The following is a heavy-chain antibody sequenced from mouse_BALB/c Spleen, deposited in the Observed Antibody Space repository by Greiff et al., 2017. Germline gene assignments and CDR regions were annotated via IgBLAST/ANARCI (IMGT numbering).Heavy chain of an antibody. J-gene: IGHJ4*01. D-gene: IGHD3-1*01. CDR3: ARRLRALMDY. V-gene: IGHV4-1*02. Sequence: EVKLMESGGGLVQPGGSLKLSCAASGFDFSRYWMSWVRQAPGKGLEWIGEINPDSSTINYTPSLKDKFIISRDNAKNTLYLQMSKVRSEDTALYYCARRLRALMDYWGQGTSVTVSS. CDR2: INPDSSTI. CDR1: GFDFSRYW.